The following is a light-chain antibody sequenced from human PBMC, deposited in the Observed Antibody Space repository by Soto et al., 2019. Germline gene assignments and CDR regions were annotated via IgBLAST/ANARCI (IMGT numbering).Light chain of an antibody. CDR3: QQYNSFSKT. V-gene: IGKV1-5*01. CDR2: AAS. Sequence: DIQVSQSPSRLSASVGDRVTITCGASQSIAYWLAWYQQKPGKAPNLLIYAASTLETGVPSRFSGSGYGTEFTLTIASMQPDHSATYYCQQYNSFSKTFGRGTKLDIK. J-gene: IGKJ1*01. CDR1: QSIAYW.